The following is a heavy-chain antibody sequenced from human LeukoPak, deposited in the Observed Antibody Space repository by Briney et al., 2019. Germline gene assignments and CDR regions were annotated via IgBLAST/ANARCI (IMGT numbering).Heavy chain of an antibody. V-gene: IGHV4-61*08. CDR1: GGSISSGDYY. CDR3: AREGFPGIVGAKVDAFDI. J-gene: IGHJ3*02. D-gene: IGHD1-26*01. Sequence: SQTLSLTCTVSGGSISSGDYYWSWIRQPPGKGLEWIGYIYYSGSTNYNPSLKSRVTISVDTSKNQFSLKLSSVTAADTAVYYCAREGFPGIVGAKVDAFDIWGQGTMVTVSS. CDR2: IYYSGST.